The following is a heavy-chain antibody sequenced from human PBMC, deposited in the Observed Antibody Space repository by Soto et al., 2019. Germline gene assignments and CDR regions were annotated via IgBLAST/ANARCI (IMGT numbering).Heavy chain of an antibody. J-gene: IGHJ4*02. V-gene: IGHV4-59*01. Sequence: QVQLQESGPRLVKPSETLSLTCTVSGDSISSYYWTWIRQPPGKGLEYIGYIYYSGRTYYNPSLKSRVTLSVDTSKNQCSLKLSSVTAADTAVYYCARGHLGITTTGTWYDFDYWGQGTLVTVSS. CDR1: GDSISSYY. CDR3: ARGHLGITTTGTWYDFDY. CDR2: IYYSGRT. D-gene: IGHD2-15*01.